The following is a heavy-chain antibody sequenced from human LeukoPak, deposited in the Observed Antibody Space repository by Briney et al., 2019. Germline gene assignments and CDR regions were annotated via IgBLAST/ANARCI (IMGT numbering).Heavy chain of an antibody. J-gene: IGHJ4*02. Sequence: GVALRLSCAASGFTFSSYSMNWVRQAPAKGREWVSSISSSSSYIYYADSVKGRFTISRDNAKNSLHLQMNSLRAEDTAVYYCARDWTVAGLPFDYWGQGTLVTVSS. CDR1: GFTFSSYS. CDR3: ARDWTVAGLPFDY. V-gene: IGHV3-21*01. CDR2: ISSSSSYI. D-gene: IGHD6-19*01.